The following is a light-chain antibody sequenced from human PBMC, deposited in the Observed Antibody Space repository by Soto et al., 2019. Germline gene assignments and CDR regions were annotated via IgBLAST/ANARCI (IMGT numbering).Light chain of an antibody. CDR3: QQYMSYS. J-gene: IGKJ1*01. CDR2: AAS. CDR1: QSISSW. V-gene: IGKV1-5*01. Sequence: DIQMTQSPSTLSASVGDRVTITCRASQSISSWLAWYQQKPGKAPKLLIYAASTLQSGVPSRFSGSGSGTEFTLTISSLQPEDFATYYCQQYMSYSFGQGTKVDIK.